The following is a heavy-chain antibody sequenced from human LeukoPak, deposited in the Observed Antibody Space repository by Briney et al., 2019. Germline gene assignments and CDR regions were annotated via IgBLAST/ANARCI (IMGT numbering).Heavy chain of an antibody. CDR2: INQDGSDK. CDR3: ASRIVGTPDYFDY. CDR1: GFTFSTYW. D-gene: IGHD1-26*01. Sequence: GGSLRLSCAASGFTFSTYWMSWVRQAPGKGLEWVANINQDGSDKYHVDSVKGRLTISRDNAKNSLYLQMNSLRAEDTAVYYCASRIVGTPDYFDYWGLGTLVTVSS. V-gene: IGHV3-7*01. J-gene: IGHJ4*02.